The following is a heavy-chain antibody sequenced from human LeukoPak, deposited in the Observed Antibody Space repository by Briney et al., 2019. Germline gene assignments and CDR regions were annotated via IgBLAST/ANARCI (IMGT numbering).Heavy chain of an antibody. V-gene: IGHV1-18*01. D-gene: IGHD3-22*01. Sequence: ASVKVSCKASGHTFTSYAFRWVRQAPGQGLEWMGWISAYNGNTNYAQNLQGRVTMTRDTSTSTVYMELSSLRSEDTAVYYCARYDSSGYYSPRFDPWGQGTLVTVSS. CDR3: ARYDSSGYYSPRFDP. CDR2: ISAYNGNT. J-gene: IGHJ5*02. CDR1: GHTFTSYA.